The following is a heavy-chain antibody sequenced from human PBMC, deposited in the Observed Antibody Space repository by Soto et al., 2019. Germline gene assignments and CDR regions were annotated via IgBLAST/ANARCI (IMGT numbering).Heavy chain of an antibody. CDR2: INAGNGNT. CDR1: GYTFTSYA. J-gene: IGHJ4*02. Sequence: QVQLVQSGAEEKKPGASVKVSCKASGYTFTSYAMHWARQAPGQRLEWMGWINAGNGNTKYSQKFQGRVTITRDTSASPAYMELSSLRSEDTAVYYCARSIVVVTALDYWGQGTLVTVSS. CDR3: ARSIVVVTALDY. D-gene: IGHD2-21*02. V-gene: IGHV1-3*05.